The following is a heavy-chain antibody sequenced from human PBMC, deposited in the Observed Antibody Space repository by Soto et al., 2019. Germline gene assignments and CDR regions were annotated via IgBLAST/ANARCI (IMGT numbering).Heavy chain of an antibody. D-gene: IGHD6-19*01. J-gene: IGHJ6*02. CDR1: GYTFTSYG. CDR2: ISAYNGNT. CDR3: ARLSSSGWEYYYYYYGMDV. V-gene: IGHV1-18*01. Sequence: ASVKVSCKASGYTFTSYGISWVRQAPGQGLEWMGWISAYNGNTNYAQKLQGRVTMTTDTSTSTAYMELRSLRSDDTAVYYCARLSSSGWEYYYYYYGMDVWGQGTTVTVSS.